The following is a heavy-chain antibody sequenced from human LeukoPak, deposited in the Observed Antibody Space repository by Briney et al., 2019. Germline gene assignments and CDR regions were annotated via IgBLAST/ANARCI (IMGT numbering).Heavy chain of an antibody. CDR2: IRQDGSDK. D-gene: IGHD6-13*01. CDR1: GFTFINHW. J-gene: IGHJ4*02. Sequence: GGSLRLSCAASGFTFINHWMTWVRQAPGKGLEWVAYIRQDGSDKYYVDSVKGRFIISRDNAKTSLYLQLSSLRAEDTAVYYCARISSPGYFDYWGQGTLVTVSS. CDR3: ARISSPGYFDY. V-gene: IGHV3-7*01.